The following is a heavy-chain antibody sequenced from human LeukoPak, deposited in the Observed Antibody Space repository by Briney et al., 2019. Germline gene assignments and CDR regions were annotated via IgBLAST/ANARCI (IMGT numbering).Heavy chain of an antibody. D-gene: IGHD3-22*01. Sequence: GGSLRLSCAASGFTFSSYAMNWVRQAPGKGLEWVSAISASGGSTYYADFVKGRFTISRDNSKNTVYLQMNSLRAEDTAVYYCAKPAYYDSNGYYSPFDYWGQGTLVTVSS. CDR2: ISASGGST. CDR1: GFTFSSYA. V-gene: IGHV3-23*01. CDR3: AKPAYYDSNGYYSPFDY. J-gene: IGHJ4*02.